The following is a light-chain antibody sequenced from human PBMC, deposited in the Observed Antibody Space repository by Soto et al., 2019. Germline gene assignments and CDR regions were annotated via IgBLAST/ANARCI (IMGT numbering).Light chain of an antibody. V-gene: IGLV1-40*01. Sequence: QSALTQPPSVSGAPGQRVTISCTGSSANIGAGYDVHWYQQLPGTAPKLLIYGNNNRPSGVPDRFSGSRSGTSASLAITGLQTEDEADYYCQSYDNSLSGSRVFGGGTKLPS. J-gene: IGLJ3*02. CDR3: QSYDNSLSGSRV. CDR2: GNN. CDR1: SANIGAGYD.